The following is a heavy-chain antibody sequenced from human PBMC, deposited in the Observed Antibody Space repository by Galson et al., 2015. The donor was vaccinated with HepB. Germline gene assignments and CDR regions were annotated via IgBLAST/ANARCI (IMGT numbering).Heavy chain of an antibody. V-gene: IGHV1-18*04. J-gene: IGHJ6*02. Sequence: SCKASGYTFTSDDISWVRQAPGQGLEWMGWISAYNGNTNYAQKLQGRVTMTTDTSTSTAYMEVRSLRSDDTAVYYCARFYSGSYRGDYGMDVWGQGTTGTVSS. CDR2: ISAYNGNT. CDR3: ARFYSGSYRGDYGMDV. CDR1: GYTFTSDD. D-gene: IGHD1-26*01.